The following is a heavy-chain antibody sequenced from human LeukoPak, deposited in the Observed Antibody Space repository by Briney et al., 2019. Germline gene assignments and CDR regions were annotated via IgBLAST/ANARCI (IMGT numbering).Heavy chain of an antibody. J-gene: IGHJ4*02. CDR2: IYHTGNT. D-gene: IGHD2-2*02. V-gene: IGHV4-30-2*01. Sequence: KASQTLSLTCTVSGGSISSSGYYWTWIRQPPGKGLEWIGYIYHTGNTYYNPSLKSRVTISVDRSKDQFSLNLSSVTAADTAVYYCASSLGYCSSTSCYTRSNYWGQGTLVTVSS. CDR3: ASSLGYCSSTSCYTRSNY. CDR1: GGSISSSGYY.